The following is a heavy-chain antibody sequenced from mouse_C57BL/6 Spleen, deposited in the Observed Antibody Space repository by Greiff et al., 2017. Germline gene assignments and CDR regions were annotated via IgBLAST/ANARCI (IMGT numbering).Heavy chain of an antibody. CDR2: IYPSDSET. CDR1: GYTFTSYW. D-gene: IGHD2-5*01. Sequence: QVQLQQPGAELVRPGSSVKLSCKASGYTFTSYWMDWVKQRPGQGLEWIGNIYPSDSETHYNQKFKDKATLTVDKSSSTAYMQLSSLTSGDSAVYYCARTYDDSNYPWFAYWGQGTLVTVSA. V-gene: IGHV1-61*01. J-gene: IGHJ3*01. CDR3: ARTYDDSNYPWFAY.